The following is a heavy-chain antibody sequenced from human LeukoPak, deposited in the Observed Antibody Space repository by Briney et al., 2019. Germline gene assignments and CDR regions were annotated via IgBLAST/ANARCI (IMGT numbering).Heavy chain of an antibody. CDR3: ARDRPYSGSYYPHSGYYYMDV. CDR1: GGTFSSYA. J-gene: IGHJ6*03. V-gene: IGHV1-69*05. CDR2: IIPIFGTA. Sequence: GASVKVSCKASGGTFSSYATSWVRQAPGQGLEWMGGIIPIFGTANYAQKFQGRVTITTDESTSTAYMELSSLRSEDTAVYYCARDRPYSGSYYPHSGYYYMDVWGKGTTVTVSS. D-gene: IGHD1-26*01.